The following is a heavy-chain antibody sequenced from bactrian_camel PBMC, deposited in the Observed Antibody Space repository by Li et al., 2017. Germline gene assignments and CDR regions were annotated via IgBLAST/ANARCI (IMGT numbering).Heavy chain of an antibody. CDR3: ALGLYCSSWPPPLNVGGFAY. CDR2: IYRGGRTT. Sequence: VQLVESGGGSVQAGGSLRLSCAASRYLFSGSFCMGWFRQAPGKQREGVAAIYRGGRTTYYPDSVKGRFAISQDSAENTMYLQMNSLKPEDTAMYYCALGLYCSSWPPPLNVGGFAYWGQGTQVTVS. V-gene: IGHV3S40*01. J-gene: IGHJ6*01. CDR1: RYLFSGSF. D-gene: IGHD6*01.